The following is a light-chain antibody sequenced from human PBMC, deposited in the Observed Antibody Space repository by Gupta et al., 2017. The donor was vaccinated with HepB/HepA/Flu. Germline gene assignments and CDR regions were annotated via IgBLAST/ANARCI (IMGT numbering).Light chain of an antibody. CDR2: DAS. Sequence: EVVLTQSPDILSLSPGEKATLSCRASQSVDIYVAWFQQKPGQPPRLLIYDASNRAAGIPARFSGGGSGTDFTLTISSLEPEDFATYYCQQRKIWPPLTFGGGTKVEIK. CDR3: QQRKIWPPLT. J-gene: IGKJ4*01. CDR1: QSVDIY. V-gene: IGKV3-11*01.